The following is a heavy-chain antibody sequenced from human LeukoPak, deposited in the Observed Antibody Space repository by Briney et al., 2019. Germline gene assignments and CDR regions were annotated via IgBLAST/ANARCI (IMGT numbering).Heavy chain of an antibody. CDR1: GYTFTGYY. CDR3: ARGRSSWSNLYYFDY. J-gene: IGHJ4*02. Sequence: SVKVSCKASGYTFTGYYIHWVRQAPGQGLECMGWIIPIFGTANYAQKFQGRVTITTDESTSTAYMELSSLRSEDTAVYYCARGRSSWSNLYYFDYWGQGTLVTVSS. CDR2: IIPIFGTA. V-gene: IGHV1-69*05. D-gene: IGHD6-13*01.